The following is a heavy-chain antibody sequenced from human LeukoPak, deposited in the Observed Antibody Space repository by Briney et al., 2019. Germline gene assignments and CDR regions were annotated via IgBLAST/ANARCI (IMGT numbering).Heavy chain of an antibody. D-gene: IGHD3-9*01. CDR2: ISSSGSTI. CDR1: GSTFSSYE. V-gene: IGHV3-48*03. Sequence: PGGSLILSCAASGSTFSSYEMNWVRQAPGKGLEWVSYISSSGSTIYYADSVKGRFTISRDNAKNSLYLQMNSLRAEDTAVYYCARDPPYDILTGLMWDYWGQGTLVTVSS. J-gene: IGHJ4*02. CDR3: ARDPPYDILTGLMWDY.